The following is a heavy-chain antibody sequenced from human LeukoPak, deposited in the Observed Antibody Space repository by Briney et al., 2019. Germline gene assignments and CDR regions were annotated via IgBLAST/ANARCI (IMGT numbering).Heavy chain of an antibody. Sequence: PGGSLRLSCAASGFTFSSYSMNWVRQAPGKGLEWVSYISSSSSTIYYADSVKGRFTISRDNAKNSLYLQMNSLRAEDTAVYYCARQPNYYYYYMGVWGKGTTVTVSS. CDR1: GFTFSSYS. V-gene: IGHV3-48*01. CDR3: ARQPNYYYYYMGV. J-gene: IGHJ6*03. CDR2: ISSSSSTI.